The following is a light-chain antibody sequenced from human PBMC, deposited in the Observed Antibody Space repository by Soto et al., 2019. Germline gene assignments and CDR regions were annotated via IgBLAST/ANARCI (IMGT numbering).Light chain of an antibody. V-gene: IGKV3-11*01. CDR3: HQRFNWPLT. CDR2: DTS. J-gene: IGKJ4*01. CDR1: QSVSTY. Sequence: EIVLTHSPATLSFSPVERATLSCRASQSVSTYLAWYQQKPGQAPRLLIYDTSNRATGIPARFSGGGSGTDFTLTISSLEPEDFAVYYCHQRFNWPLTFGGGTKVDIK.